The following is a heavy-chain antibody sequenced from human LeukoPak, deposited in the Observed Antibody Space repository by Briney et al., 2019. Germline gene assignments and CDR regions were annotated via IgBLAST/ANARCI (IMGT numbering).Heavy chain of an antibody. CDR1: GFTFSSYA. J-gene: IGHJ5*02. Sequence: GGSLRLSCAASGFTFSSYAMHWVRQAPGKGLEWVAVISYDGSNKYYADSVKGRFSISRDNSKNTLYLQMNSLRAEDTAVYYCARDAVSGSYSTHWFDPWGQGTLVTVSS. CDR3: ARDAVSGSYSTHWFDP. D-gene: IGHD1-26*01. V-gene: IGHV3-30-3*01. CDR2: ISYDGSNK.